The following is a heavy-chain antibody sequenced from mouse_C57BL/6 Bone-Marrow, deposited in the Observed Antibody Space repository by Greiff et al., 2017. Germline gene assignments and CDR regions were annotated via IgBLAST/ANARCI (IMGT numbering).Heavy chain of an antibody. CDR1: GFTFSSYA. CDR2: ISDGGSYT. J-gene: IGHJ2*01. CDR3: ARVSYGSSFDY. Sequence: EVKVVESGGGLVKPGGSLKLSCAASGFTFSSYAMSWVRQTPEKRLEWVATISDGGSYTYYPDNVKGRFTISRDNAKNNLYLQMSHLKSEDTAMYYCARVSYGSSFDYWGQGTTLTVSS. V-gene: IGHV5-4*03. D-gene: IGHD1-1*01.